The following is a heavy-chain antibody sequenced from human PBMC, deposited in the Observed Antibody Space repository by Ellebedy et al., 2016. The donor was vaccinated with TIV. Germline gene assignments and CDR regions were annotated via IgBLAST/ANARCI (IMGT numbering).Heavy chain of an antibody. V-gene: IGHV3-20*04. CDR2: INWNGGGT. CDR3: ATGCSGGSCYIDY. CDR1: GFTFDDHG. Sequence: PGGSLRLSCAASGFTFDDHGMSWVRQVPGKGLEWVSGINWNGGGTGYADSVKGRFTISRDNAKNSLYLQMNSQRAEDTALYYCATGCSGGSCYIDYWGQGTLVTVSS. D-gene: IGHD2-15*01. J-gene: IGHJ4*02.